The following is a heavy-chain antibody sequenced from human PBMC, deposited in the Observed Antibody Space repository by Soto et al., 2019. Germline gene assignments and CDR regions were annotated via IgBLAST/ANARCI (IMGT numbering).Heavy chain of an antibody. V-gene: IGHV3-74*01. CDR3: ATAYYDSRGFQDR. CDR2: INSDGSST. J-gene: IGHJ5*02. CDR1: GFTFSSYW. D-gene: IGHD3-22*01. Sequence: PGGSLRLSCAASGFTFSSYWMHWVRQAPGRGLVWVSSINSDGSSTSYADSVKGRFTISRDNSEKTLYLQMNSLRAEDTATYFCATAYYDSRGFQDRWGQGTLVTVSS.